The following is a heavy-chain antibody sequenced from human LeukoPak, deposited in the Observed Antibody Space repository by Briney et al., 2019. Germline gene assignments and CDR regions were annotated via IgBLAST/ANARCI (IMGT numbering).Heavy chain of an antibody. J-gene: IGHJ5*02. CDR1: GYRFTSYW. D-gene: IGHD6-19*01. V-gene: IGHV5-51*01. CDR3: ARRLGSSGWFNWFDP. CDR2: IYPGDSDT. Sequence: GESLKISCKGSGYRFTSYWIGWVRQMPGKGLEWMGIIYPGDSDTRYSPSFQGQVTISADKSISTAYLQWSSLKASDTAMYYCARRLGSSGWFNWFDPWGQGTLVTVSS.